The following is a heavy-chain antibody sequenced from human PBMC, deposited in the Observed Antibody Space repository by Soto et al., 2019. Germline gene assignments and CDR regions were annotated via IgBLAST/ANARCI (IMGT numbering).Heavy chain of an antibody. Sequence: GGSLRLSCAASGFTFSSYGMHWVRQAPGKGLEWVAVISYDGSNKYYADSVKGRFTISRDNSKNTLYLQMNSLRAEDTAVYYCAKSGGRVEYGAFDIWGQGTMVTVSS. CDR2: ISYDGSNK. D-gene: IGHD6-6*01. V-gene: IGHV3-30*18. CDR1: GFTFSSYG. J-gene: IGHJ3*02. CDR3: AKSGGRVEYGAFDI.